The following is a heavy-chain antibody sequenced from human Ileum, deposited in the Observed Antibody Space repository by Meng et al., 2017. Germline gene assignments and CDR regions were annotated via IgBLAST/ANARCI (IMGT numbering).Heavy chain of an antibody. V-gene: IGHV4-39*07. J-gene: IGHJ4*02. CDR3: VRAPDY. Sequence: SEPLSLTCTGSAGFISSHNYYWGSIRQHPGKGLEWIGSMYYSGSTYYNPSLKSRVTISRDMSRNQLSLRLSSVTAADTTVYYCVRAPDYWGQGTLVTVSS. CDR1: AGFISSHNYY. CDR2: MYYSGST.